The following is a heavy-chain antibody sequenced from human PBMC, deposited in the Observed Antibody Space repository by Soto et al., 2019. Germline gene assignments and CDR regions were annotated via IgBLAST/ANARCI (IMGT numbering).Heavy chain of an antibody. CDR3: TRGLALEALGSSCYGPFDY. D-gene: IGHD6-13*01. J-gene: IGHJ4*02. CDR1: GFTFGDYA. V-gene: IGHV3-49*03. CDR2: IRSKAYGGTT. Sequence: GGSLRLSCTASGFTFGDYAMSWFRQAPGKGLEWVGFIRSKAYGGTTEYAASVKGRFTISRDDSKSIAHLQMNSLKTEDTAVYYCTRGLALEALGSSCYGPFDYWGQGTLVTVSS.